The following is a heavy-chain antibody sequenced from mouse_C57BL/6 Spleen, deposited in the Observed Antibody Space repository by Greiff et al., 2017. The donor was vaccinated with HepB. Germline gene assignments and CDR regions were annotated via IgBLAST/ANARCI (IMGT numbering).Heavy chain of an antibody. Sequence: EVQLQQSGPELVKPGASVKMSCKASGYTFTDYNMHWVKQSHGKSLEWIGYINPNNGGTSYNQKFKGKATLTVNKSSSTAYMELRSLTSEDSAVYYCARPHYYGSNFDYWGQGTTLTVSS. D-gene: IGHD1-1*01. J-gene: IGHJ2*01. CDR2: INPNNGGT. CDR1: GYTFTDYN. CDR3: ARPHYYGSNFDY. V-gene: IGHV1-22*01.